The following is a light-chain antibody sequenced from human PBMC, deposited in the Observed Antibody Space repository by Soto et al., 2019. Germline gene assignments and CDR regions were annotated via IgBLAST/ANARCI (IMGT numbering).Light chain of an antibody. Sequence: PRTQSPSPLSASVGDRFTISGSASQSFGGWVAWYQHNPGKAPKLLIDKESTLKSGVPSRVSGRGSGTECTLTSSSLQPDDFATYYCQHYNSYSEAFGQGTKVDIK. CDR1: QSFGGW. CDR2: KES. J-gene: IGKJ1*01. V-gene: IGKV1-5*03. CDR3: QHYNSYSEA.